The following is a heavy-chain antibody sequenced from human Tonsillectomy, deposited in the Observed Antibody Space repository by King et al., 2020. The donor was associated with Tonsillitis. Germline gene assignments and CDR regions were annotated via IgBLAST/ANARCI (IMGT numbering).Heavy chain of an antibody. V-gene: IGHV3-21*01. Sequence: VQLVESGGGLVKPGGSLRLSCAASGFTFSSYNMHWVRQAPGKGLEWVSSISSSSYYIYYADSVKGRFTISRDNAKNSLYLQMNSLRAEDTAMYYCARDHYDFWSGYYFFWGQGTLVTVSS. CDR3: ARDHYDFWSGYYFF. CDR1: GFTFSSYN. J-gene: IGHJ4*02. D-gene: IGHD3-3*01. CDR2: ISSSSYYI.